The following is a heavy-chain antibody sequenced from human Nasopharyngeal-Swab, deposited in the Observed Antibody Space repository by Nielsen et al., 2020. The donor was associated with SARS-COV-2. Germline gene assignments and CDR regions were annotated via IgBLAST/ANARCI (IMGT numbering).Heavy chain of an antibody. CDR1: GYTFTSYD. J-gene: IGHJ6*03. V-gene: IGHV1-8*01. CDR2: MNPNSGNT. Sequence: ASVKVSCKASGYTFTSYDINWVRQATGQGLEWMGWMNPNSGNTGYAQKFQGRVTMTRNTSISTAYMEPSSLRSEDTAVYYCESLIVATPSDYYYYYMDVWGKGTTVTVSS. CDR3: ESLIVATPSDYYYYYMDV. D-gene: IGHD5-12*01.